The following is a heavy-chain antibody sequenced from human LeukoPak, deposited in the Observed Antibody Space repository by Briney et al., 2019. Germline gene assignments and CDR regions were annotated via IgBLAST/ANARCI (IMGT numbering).Heavy chain of an antibody. CDR3: NPHSNYGWN. CDR1: GFTFSGSA. Sequence: SGGSLRLSCAASGFTFSGSAMHWVRQASGKGLEWVGRIRRKANSYATAYAASVKGRFTISRDDSKNTAYLQMNSLKTEDTAVYYCNPHSNYGWNWGQGTLVTVSS. J-gene: IGHJ4*02. CDR2: IRRKANSYAT. D-gene: IGHD4-11*01. V-gene: IGHV3-73*01.